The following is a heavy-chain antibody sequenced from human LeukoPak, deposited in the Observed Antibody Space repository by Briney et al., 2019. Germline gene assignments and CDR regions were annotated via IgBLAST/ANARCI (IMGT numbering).Heavy chain of an antibody. CDR3: ARLRLGELSLYFDY. V-gene: IGHV3-11*01. J-gene: IGHJ4*02. CDR2: ISSSGSTI. CDR1: GFTFSDYY. D-gene: IGHD3-16*02. Sequence: GGSLRLSCAASGFTFSDYYMSWIRQAPGKGLEWVSYISSSGSTIYYADSVKGRFTISRDNAKNSLYLQMNSLRAEDTVVYYCARLRLGELSLYFDYWGQGTLVTVSS.